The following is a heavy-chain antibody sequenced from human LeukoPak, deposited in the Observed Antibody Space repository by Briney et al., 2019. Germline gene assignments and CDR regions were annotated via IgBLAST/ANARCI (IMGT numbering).Heavy chain of an antibody. J-gene: IGHJ5*02. Sequence: ASVKVSCKASGYTFTGYYMHWVSQAPGQGLEWMGWINPNSGGTNYAQKFQGRVTMTRDTSISTAYMELSRLRSDDTAVYYCARDFWSSIMNWFDPWGRGTLVTVSS. CDR1: GYTFTGYY. V-gene: IGHV1-2*02. CDR2: INPNSGGT. D-gene: IGHD3-3*01. CDR3: ARDFWSSIMNWFDP.